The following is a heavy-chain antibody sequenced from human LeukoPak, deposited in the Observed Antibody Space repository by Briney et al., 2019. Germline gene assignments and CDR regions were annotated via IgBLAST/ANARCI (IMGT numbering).Heavy chain of an antibody. CDR2: IPYDGGNN. J-gene: IGHJ6*02. D-gene: IGHD2-8*01. Sequence: PGVTLRLSYAASGFTFSDHGMHWARQAPAKGLEWVALIPYDGGNNYYADSVKGRFTISRDNSKNTLYLQMDSLRADDTSMYYCARARGLYGRGYYALDVWGQGTTVTVSS. V-gene: IGHV3-30*03. CDR3: ARARGLYGRGYYALDV. CDR1: GFTFSDHG.